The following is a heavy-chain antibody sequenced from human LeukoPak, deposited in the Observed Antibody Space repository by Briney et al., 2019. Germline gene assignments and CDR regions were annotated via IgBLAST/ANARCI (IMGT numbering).Heavy chain of an antibody. V-gene: IGHV4-59*01. Sequence: SGTLSLTCTVSGGSISSYYWSWIRQPPGKGLEWIGYIYYSGSTNYNPSLKSRVTISVDTSKNQFSLKLSSVTAADTAVYYCARFLYGAKGNYFDYWGQGTLVTVSS. J-gene: IGHJ4*02. D-gene: IGHD4-17*01. CDR1: GGSISSYY. CDR2: IYYSGST. CDR3: ARFLYGAKGNYFDY.